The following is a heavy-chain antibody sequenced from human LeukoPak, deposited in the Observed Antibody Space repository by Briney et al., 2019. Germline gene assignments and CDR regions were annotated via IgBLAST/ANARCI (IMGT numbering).Heavy chain of an antibody. CDR2: INPDSGGT. V-gene: IGHV1-2*02. CDR3: AKDHRTISDYYYFYYMDV. Sequence: ASVKVSCKASGYTFNAYYMHWVRQAPGQGLEWMGWINPDSGGTNYAQKFQGRVTLTRDTSTSTTHMELSRLRTDDTAVYFCAKDHRTISDYYYFYYMDVWGKGTTVTVSS. CDR1: GYTFNAYY. J-gene: IGHJ6*03. D-gene: IGHD1-14*01.